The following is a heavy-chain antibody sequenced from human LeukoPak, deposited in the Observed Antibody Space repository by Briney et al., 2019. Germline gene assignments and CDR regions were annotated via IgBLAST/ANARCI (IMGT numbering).Heavy chain of an antibody. D-gene: IGHD6-13*01. Sequence: PGGSLRLSCTTSVFPFSRYSMNWVRQAPGKGLEWVSYITSSGDTIYYADSVKGRFTISRDNAKNSAYLQMNSLRAEDTAVYYCARGEQQFDYWGQGTLVTVPS. CDR1: VFPFSRYS. CDR2: ITSSGDTI. J-gene: IGHJ4*02. V-gene: IGHV3-48*01. CDR3: ARGEQQFDY.